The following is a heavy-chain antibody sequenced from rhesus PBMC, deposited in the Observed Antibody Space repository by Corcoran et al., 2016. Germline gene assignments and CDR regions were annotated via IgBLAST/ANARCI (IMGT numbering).Heavy chain of an antibody. Sequence: QVQLQESGPGVVKPSETLSLTCAVSGGSISSGYDWSWIRQPPGKGLEWIGNIYGSSGSTNYNPSMKNRVNISKDASKNQFSLKLSSGTAADTAGYYCAREGWQQLSQYWGQGVLVTVSS. J-gene: IGHJ4*01. CDR1: GGSISSGYD. CDR3: AREGWQQLSQY. CDR2: IYGSSGST. D-gene: IGHD6-43*01. V-gene: IGHV4-76*01.